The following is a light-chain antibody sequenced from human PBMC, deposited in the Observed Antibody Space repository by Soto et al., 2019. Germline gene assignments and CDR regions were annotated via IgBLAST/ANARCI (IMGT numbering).Light chain of an antibody. Sequence: QSALTQPPSVSGSPGQSVTISCTGTSSDVGSYNRVSWYQQPPGTAPKLMIYEVSNRPSGVPDRFSGSKSGNTASLTISGLQAEDEADYYCSSKTSSNTLVFGGGTQLTVL. CDR1: SSDVGSYNR. V-gene: IGLV2-18*02. CDR3: SSKTSSNTLV. CDR2: EVS. J-gene: IGLJ2*01.